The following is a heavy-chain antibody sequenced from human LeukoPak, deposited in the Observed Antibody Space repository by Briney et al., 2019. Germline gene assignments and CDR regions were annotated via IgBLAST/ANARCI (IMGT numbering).Heavy chain of an antibody. D-gene: IGHD6-19*01. V-gene: IGHV3-74*01. CDR1: GFTFSSYW. J-gene: IGHJ4*02. CDR2: INSDGRST. Sequence: PGGSLRLSCAASGFTFSSYWMHWVRQAPGKGLVWVSRINSDGRSTSYADSVKGRFTISRDNAKNTLYLQMNSLRAEDTAVYYCASARSSVAGHGNGYWGQGTLVTVSS. CDR3: ASARSSVAGHGNGY.